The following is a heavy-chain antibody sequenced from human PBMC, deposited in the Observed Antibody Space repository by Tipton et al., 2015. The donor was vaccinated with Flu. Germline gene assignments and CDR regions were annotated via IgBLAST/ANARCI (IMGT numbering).Heavy chain of an antibody. CDR2: ISGSGGST. V-gene: IGHV3-23*01. J-gene: IGHJ3*02. CDR1: GFTFSSYA. CDR3: ARERINMVRGARDAFDI. D-gene: IGHD3-10*01. Sequence: GSLRLSCAASGFTFSSYAMSWVRQAPGKGLEWVSAISGSGGSTYYADSVKGRFTISRDNAKNTLYLQMNSLRAEDTAVYYCARERINMVRGARDAFDIWGQGTMVTVAS.